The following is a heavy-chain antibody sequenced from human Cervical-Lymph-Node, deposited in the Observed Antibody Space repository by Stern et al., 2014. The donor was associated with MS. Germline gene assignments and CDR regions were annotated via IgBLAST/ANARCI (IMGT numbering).Heavy chain of an antibody. CDR3: ARDTYSDSYYYGMDV. CDR1: GFSFSNYG. J-gene: IGHJ6*02. CDR2: IWYDGSKK. Sequence: QDQLVESGGGVVQPGRSLRLSCAAAGFSFSNYGMHWGRQAPGKGLEWVAVIWYDGSKKYYADSVKGRFTISRDNSKNTLHLQMNSLRAEDTAVYYCARDTYSDSYYYGMDVWGQGTTVTVSS. V-gene: IGHV3-33*01. D-gene: IGHD4-11*01.